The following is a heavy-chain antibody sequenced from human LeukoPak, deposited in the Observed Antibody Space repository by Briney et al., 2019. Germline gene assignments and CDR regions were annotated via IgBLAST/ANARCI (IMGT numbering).Heavy chain of an antibody. D-gene: IGHD3-22*01. CDR1: GYTFTSYA. CDR3: ARDEALLYYYDSSGYLSY. J-gene: IGHJ4*02. V-gene: IGHV1-3*01. Sequence: ASVKVSCKASGYTFTSYAMHWVRQAPGQRLEWMGWINAGNGNTKYSQKFQGRVTITRDTSASTAYMELSSLRSEDTAVYYCARDEALLYYYDSSGYLSYWGQGTLVTVSS. CDR2: INAGNGNT.